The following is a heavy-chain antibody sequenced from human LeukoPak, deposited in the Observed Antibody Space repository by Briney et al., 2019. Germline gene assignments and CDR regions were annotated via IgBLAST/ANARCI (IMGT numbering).Heavy chain of an antibody. V-gene: IGHV1-18*01. D-gene: IGHD3-3*01. CDR2: ISAYNGNT. CDR3: ATGWSGYYRWRLDY. Sequence: GASVKVSCKASGYTFTSYGISWVRQAPGQGLELMGWISAYNGNTNYAQKLQGRVTMTTDTSTSTAYMELRSLRSDDTAVYYCATGWSGYYRWRLDYWGQGTLVTVSS. CDR1: GYTFTSYG. J-gene: IGHJ4*02.